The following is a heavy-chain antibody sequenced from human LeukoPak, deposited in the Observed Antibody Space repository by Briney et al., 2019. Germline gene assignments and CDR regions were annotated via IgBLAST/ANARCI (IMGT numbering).Heavy chain of an antibody. J-gene: IGHJ4*02. CDR1: QYNFTSYY. CDR2: MNPNSGNT. CDR3: ARDVGATELDY. D-gene: IGHD1-26*01. Sequence: ASVKVSCKASQYNFTSYYIHWVRQAPGQGLEWMGWMNPNSGNTGYAQKFQGRVTMTRNTSISTAYMELSSLRSEDTAVYYCARDVGATELDYWGQGTLVTVSS. V-gene: IGHV1-8*02.